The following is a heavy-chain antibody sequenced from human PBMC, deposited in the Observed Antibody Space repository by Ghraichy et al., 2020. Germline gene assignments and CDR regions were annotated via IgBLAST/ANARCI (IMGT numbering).Heavy chain of an antibody. J-gene: IGHJ6*03. CDR2: IYSGGST. V-gene: IGHV3-53*01. D-gene: IGHD6-6*01. CDR1: GFTVSSNY. Sequence: GGTLRLSCAASGFTVSSNYMSWVRQAPGKGLEWVSVIYSGGSTYYADSVKGRFTISRDNSKNTLYLQMNSLRAEDTAVYYCALVHHYYYYMDVWGKGTTVTVSS. CDR3: ALVHHYYYYMDV.